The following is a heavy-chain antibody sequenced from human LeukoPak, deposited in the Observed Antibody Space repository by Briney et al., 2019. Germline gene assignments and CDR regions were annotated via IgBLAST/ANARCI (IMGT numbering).Heavy chain of an antibody. Sequence: GGSLRLSCAVSGFTFSSYGMHWVRQAPGKGLTWVAFIRYDGSNKYYAGSVKGRFTISRDSSKNTLYLQMHSLRAEDTAVYYCAKDGSGGSWYYYYYYRGVWGKGTTVTVSS. V-gene: IGHV3-30*02. CDR1: GFTFSSYG. CDR2: IRYDGSNK. CDR3: AKDGSGGSWYYYYYYRGV. D-gene: IGHD6-13*01. J-gene: IGHJ6*03.